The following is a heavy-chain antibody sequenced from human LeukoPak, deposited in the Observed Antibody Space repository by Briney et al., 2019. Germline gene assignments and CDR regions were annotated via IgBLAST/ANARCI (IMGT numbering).Heavy chain of an antibody. J-gene: IGHJ4*02. Sequence: GGSLRLSCAASGFTFSSYSMHWVRQAPGKGLEWVSSISSSSSYIYYADSVKGRFTISRDNAKNSLYPQMNSLRAEDTAVYYCASPSSFDYWGQGTLVTVSS. V-gene: IGHV3-21*01. CDR1: GFTFSSYS. CDR3: ASPSSFDY. CDR2: ISSSSSYI. D-gene: IGHD3-16*02.